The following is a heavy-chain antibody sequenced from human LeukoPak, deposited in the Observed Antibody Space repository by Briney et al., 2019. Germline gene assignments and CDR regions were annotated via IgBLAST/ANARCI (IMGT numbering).Heavy chain of an antibody. CDR3: ARHGGTWTFGY. J-gene: IGHJ4*02. CDR2: ISYTGST. D-gene: IGHD3-16*01. Sequence: SETLSLTCTVSGGSISSYYWSWIRQPPGRGLEWFGYISYTGSTNYNPSLKSRVTISVDTSKNQLSLKLSTVTAADTAVYYCARHGGTWTFGYWGQGALVTVSS. CDR1: GGSISSYY. V-gene: IGHV4-59*08.